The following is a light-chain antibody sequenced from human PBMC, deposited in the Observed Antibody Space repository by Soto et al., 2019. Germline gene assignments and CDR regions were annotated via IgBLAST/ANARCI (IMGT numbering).Light chain of an antibody. CDR1: QSISNY. CDR3: QQSYSTPRT. Sequence: DIQMTQSPSSLSASVGDRVTITCRASQSISNYLNWYQQKPGKAPKLLMYAASSLQSGVPSRFGGRGSGTEFTLTISSLQPEDFATYYCQQSYSTPRTFGQGTKVEIK. CDR2: AAS. J-gene: IGKJ1*01. V-gene: IGKV1-39*01.